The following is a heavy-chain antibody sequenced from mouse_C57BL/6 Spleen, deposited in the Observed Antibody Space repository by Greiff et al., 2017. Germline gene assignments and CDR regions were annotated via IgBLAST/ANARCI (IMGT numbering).Heavy chain of an antibody. CDR3: ARAGDYDGYYAMDY. CDR2: ISSGSSTI. D-gene: IGHD2-4*01. V-gene: IGHV5-17*01. Sequence: EVHLVESGGGLVKPGGSLKLSCAASGFTFSDYGMHWVRQAPEKGLEWVAYISSGSSTIYYADTVKGRFTISRDNAKNTLFLQMTSLRSEDTAMYYCARAGDYDGYYAMDYWGQGTSVTVSS. J-gene: IGHJ4*01. CDR1: GFTFSDYG.